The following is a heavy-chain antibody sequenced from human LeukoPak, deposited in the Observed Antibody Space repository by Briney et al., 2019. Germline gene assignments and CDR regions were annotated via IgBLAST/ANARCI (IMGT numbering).Heavy chain of an antibody. CDR1: GGSISSSSYY. D-gene: IGHD6-19*01. V-gene: IGHV4-39*07. J-gene: IGHJ4*02. CDR2: IYYSGST. Sequence: PSETLSLTCTVSGGSISSSSYYWGWIRQPPGKGLEWIGSIYYSGSTYYNPSLKSRVTISVDTSKNQFSLRLSSVTAADTAVYYRARDTIAVAGPLTSDYWGQGTLVTVSS. CDR3: ARDTIAVAGPLTSDY.